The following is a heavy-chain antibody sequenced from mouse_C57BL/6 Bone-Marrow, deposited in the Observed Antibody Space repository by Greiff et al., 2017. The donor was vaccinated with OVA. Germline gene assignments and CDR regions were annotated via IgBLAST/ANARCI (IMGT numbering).Heavy chain of an antibody. CDR3: ARFGYYAYWYFDV. D-gene: IGHD2-3*01. CDR1: GYTFPSYW. CDR2: IDPSDSYT. Sequence: VQLQQPGAELVRPGTSVKLSCKASGYTFPSYWMHWVKQRPGQGLEWIGVIDPSDSYTNYNQKFKGKATLTVDTSSSTAYMQLSSLTSEDSAVYYCARFGYYAYWYFDVWGTGTTVTVSS. V-gene: IGHV1-59*01. J-gene: IGHJ1*03.